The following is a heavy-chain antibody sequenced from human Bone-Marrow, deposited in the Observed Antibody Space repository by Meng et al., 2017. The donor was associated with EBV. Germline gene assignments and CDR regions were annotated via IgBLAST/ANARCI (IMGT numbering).Heavy chain of an antibody. CDR2: VHYSGNT. V-gene: IGHV4-39*01. Sequence: HLQSQSSGPRQWKPSESPSSTCTASGDSISSFYYWAWLRQHPGRGLEWIGSVHYSGNTYYSPSLKSRITVSVDTSKNQFSLRLTSVTAADTALYYCARPFPSIVSPRLDPFGDWGQGTLVTVSS. CDR3: ARPFPSIVSPRLDPFGD. CDR1: GDSISSFYY. J-gene: IGHJ4*02. D-gene: IGHD5/OR15-5a*01.